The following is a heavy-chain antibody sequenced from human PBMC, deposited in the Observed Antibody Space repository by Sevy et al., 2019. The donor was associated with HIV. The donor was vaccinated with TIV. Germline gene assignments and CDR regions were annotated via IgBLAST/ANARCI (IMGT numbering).Heavy chain of an antibody. CDR2: VYPNSGGT. V-gene: IGHV1-2*02. CDR1: GYTFTGDY. J-gene: IGHJ6*02. D-gene: IGHD1-7*01. Sequence: ASVKVSCKASGYTFTGDYLHWVRQAPGKGLEWMGGVYPNSGGTNYAQKFQGRVTMTRDTSISTAYMELNRLTSDDTAVYYCAIDGGGGTTNSGMDVWGQGTTVTVSS. CDR3: AIDGGGGTTNSGMDV.